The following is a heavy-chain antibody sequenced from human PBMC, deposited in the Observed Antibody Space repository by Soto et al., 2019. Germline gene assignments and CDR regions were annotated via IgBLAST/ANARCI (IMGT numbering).Heavy chain of an antibody. CDR3: AKEDVEVVPAAY. CDR1: GFTFSSYG. J-gene: IGHJ4*02. V-gene: IGHV3-30*18. D-gene: IGHD2-2*01. CDR2: ISYDGSNK. Sequence: GGSLRLSCAASGFTFSSYGMHWVRQAPGKGLEWVAVISYDGSNKYYADSVKGRFTISRDNSKNTLYLQMNSLRAEDTAVYYCAKEDVEVVPAAYWGQGTLVTVSS.